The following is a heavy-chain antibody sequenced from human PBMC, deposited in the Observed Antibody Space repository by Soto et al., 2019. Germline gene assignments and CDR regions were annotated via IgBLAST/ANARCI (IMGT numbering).Heavy chain of an antibody. CDR2: ISWNGASI. D-gene: IGHD3-10*01. CDR3: ANLPFYGSGFDC. CDR1: GFTFDDYA. V-gene: IGHV3-9*01. Sequence: EVQLVESGGGLVQPGRSLRLSCAASGFTFDDYAIHLVRQAPGRGLEGVAGISWNGASIGYADSVNGRFTISRDIAKKALHRQMKSLRSEYTALYYYANLPFYGSGFDCWGQATLVTVSS. J-gene: IGHJ4*02.